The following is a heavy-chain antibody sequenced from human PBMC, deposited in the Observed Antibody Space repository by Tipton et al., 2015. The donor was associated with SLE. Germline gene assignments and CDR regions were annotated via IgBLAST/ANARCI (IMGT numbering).Heavy chain of an antibody. V-gene: IGHV4-59*11. Sequence: TLSLTCTVSGGSISSHYWSWIRQPPGKGLEWIGYLYSSGSSNYSPSLKSRVTISVDTSKNQFSLKLSSVTAADTAVYYCARDSPARYSSGWYGVDYWGQGTLVTVSS. J-gene: IGHJ4*02. CDR2: LYSSGSS. CDR1: GGSISSHY. CDR3: ARDSPARYSSGWYGVDY. D-gene: IGHD6-19*01.